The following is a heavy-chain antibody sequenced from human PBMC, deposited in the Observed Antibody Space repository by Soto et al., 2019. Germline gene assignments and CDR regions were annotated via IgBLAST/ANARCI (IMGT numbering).Heavy chain of an antibody. CDR1: GYTFTSYA. CDR3: GRSDVVLLWFGESNFDY. D-gene: IGHD3-10*01. J-gene: IGHJ4*02. Sequence: ASVKVSCKASGYTFTSYAMHWVSQAPGQRLEWMGWINAGNGNTKYSQKFQGRVTITRDTSASTAYMELSSLRSEDTAVYYCGRSDVVLLWFGESNFDYWGQGTLVTVSS. V-gene: IGHV1-3*01. CDR2: INAGNGNT.